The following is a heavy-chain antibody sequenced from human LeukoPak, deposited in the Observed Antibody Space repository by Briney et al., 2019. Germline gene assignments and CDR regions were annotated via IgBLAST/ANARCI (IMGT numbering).Heavy chain of an antibody. Sequence: PGGSLRLSCVGSGFTFRSHAMSWVRQAPEKGLEFVSGIYENGGTTYYADSVKGRFSISRDNSKNTLYLQMNSLRAEDTAVYYCAKAPYDTSNYWGQGTLVTVSS. D-gene: IGHD3-22*01. CDR3: AKAPYDTSNY. CDR1: GFTFRSHA. CDR2: IYENGGTT. V-gene: IGHV3-23*01. J-gene: IGHJ4*02.